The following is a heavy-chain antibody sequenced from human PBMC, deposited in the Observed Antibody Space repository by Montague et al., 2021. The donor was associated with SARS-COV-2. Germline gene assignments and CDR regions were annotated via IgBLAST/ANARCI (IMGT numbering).Heavy chain of an antibody. CDR3: LNYHGSGSYGDF. CDR1: GFTFSTYA. Sequence: SLRLSCAASGFTFSTYAMTWVRQAPGKGLEWVSSISASGVRTHYPDSXKGRFTISRDNSKNTLYPQMSSLRAEDTAVYFCLNYHGSGSYGDFWGQGTLVTVSP. J-gene: IGHJ4*02. CDR2: ISASGVRT. V-gene: IGHV3-23*01. D-gene: IGHD3-10*01.